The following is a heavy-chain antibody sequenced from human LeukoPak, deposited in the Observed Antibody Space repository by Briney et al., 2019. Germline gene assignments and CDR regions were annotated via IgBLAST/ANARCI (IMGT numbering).Heavy chain of an antibody. CDR2: ISSSGSTI. CDR1: GFTFSDYY. J-gene: IGHJ4*02. D-gene: IGHD3-9*01. V-gene: IGHV3-11*04. Sequence: GGSLRLSCAASGFTFSDYYMSWIRQAPGKGLEWVSYISSSGSTIYYADSVKGRFTISRDNAKDSLYLQMDSLRAEDTAVYYCARVMTRSSFDYWGQGTLVTVSS. CDR3: ARVMTRSSFDY.